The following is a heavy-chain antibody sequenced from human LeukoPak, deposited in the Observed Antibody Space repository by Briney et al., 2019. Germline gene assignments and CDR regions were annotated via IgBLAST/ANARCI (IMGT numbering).Heavy chain of an antibody. D-gene: IGHD2-2*01. CDR1: GGSISSYY. CDR2: IYTSGSN. Sequence: SETLSLTCTVSGGSISSYYWSWIRQPPGKGLEWIGYIYTSGSNNYNPSLKSRVTISVDTSKNKFSLKLSSVTAADTAVYYCARRRIGYCSSTSCSPYGYYMDVWGKGTTVTVSS. V-gene: IGHV4-4*09. CDR3: ARRRIGYCSSTSCSPYGYYMDV. J-gene: IGHJ6*03.